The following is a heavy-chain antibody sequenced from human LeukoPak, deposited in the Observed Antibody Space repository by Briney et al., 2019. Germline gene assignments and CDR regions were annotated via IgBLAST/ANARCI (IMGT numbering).Heavy chain of an antibody. CDR1: GFTFSSYW. J-gene: IGHJ5*02. Sequence: PGGPLRLSCAASGFTFSSYWMSWVRQAPGRGLQWVASIEQDGSEIYYVDSVKGRFSISRDNDKNSLSLQMNGLRAEDTAVYYCARGHSGRWFWWFGAWGQGTLVTVSS. CDR2: IEQDGSEI. CDR3: ARGHSGRWFWWFGA. V-gene: IGHV3-7*04. D-gene: IGHD1-26*01.